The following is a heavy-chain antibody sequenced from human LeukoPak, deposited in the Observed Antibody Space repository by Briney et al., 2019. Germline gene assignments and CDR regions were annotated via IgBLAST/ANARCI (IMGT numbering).Heavy chain of an antibody. CDR3: ARGLGGAPPGFDY. D-gene: IGHD1-26*01. CDR2: INPSGGST. V-gene: IGHV1-46*01. CDR1: GYTFTSYN. J-gene: IGHJ4*02. Sequence: ASVKLSCKASGYTFTSYNMDWVRQAPGQGLEWMGIINPSGGSTSYAQKFQGRVTMTRDTSTSTAHMELSSLRSEDTAVYYCARGLGGAPPGFDYWGQGTLVTVSS.